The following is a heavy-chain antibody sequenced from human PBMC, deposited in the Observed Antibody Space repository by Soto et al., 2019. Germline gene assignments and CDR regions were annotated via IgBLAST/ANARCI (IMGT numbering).Heavy chain of an antibody. CDR2: ISYEGSHT. CDR3: AKEVHCGGGSCSWSEGFDY. Sequence: QVQLVESGGGVVQPGRPLRLSCAASGFSFSSYGMHWVRQAPGKGLEWVAVISYEGSHTYYADSVKGRFTITRDNSKNTLYLQMNSLRPEDTAVYYCAKEVHCGGGSCSWSEGFDYWGQGTLLTVSS. V-gene: IGHV3-30*18. CDR1: GFSFSSYG. D-gene: IGHD2-15*01. J-gene: IGHJ4*02.